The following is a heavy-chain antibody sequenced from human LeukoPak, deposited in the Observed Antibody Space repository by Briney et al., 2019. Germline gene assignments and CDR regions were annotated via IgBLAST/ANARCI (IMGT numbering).Heavy chain of an antibody. CDR1: GGSISTTNW. Sequence: SGTLSLTCDVSGGSISTTNWWTWVRQPPGKGLEWIGEIHYGGSATYNPSLNSRVSISLDKSKNQFSLKLRSVIAVDTAVYCCARNGPTAAGAFDIWGQGTPVAVSS. V-gene: IGHV4-4*01. CDR3: ARNGPTAAGAFDI. CDR2: IHYGGSA. J-gene: IGHJ3*02. D-gene: IGHD6-13*01.